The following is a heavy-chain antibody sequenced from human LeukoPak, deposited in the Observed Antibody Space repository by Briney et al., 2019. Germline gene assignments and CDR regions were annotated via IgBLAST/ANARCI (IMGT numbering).Heavy chain of an antibody. CDR2: IYIGGST. CDR1: GGFINSYY. CDR3: ARESSSTYYLDAFDM. V-gene: IGHV4-4*07. J-gene: IGHJ3*02. Sequence: SETLSLTCTVSGGFINSYYWSWIRQPAGKGLEWIGRIYIGGSTNYNPSLKSRVTISVDTSKNQFSLKLTSVTAGDTAVYYCARESSSTYYLDAFDMWGQGTMVTVSS. D-gene: IGHD3-22*01.